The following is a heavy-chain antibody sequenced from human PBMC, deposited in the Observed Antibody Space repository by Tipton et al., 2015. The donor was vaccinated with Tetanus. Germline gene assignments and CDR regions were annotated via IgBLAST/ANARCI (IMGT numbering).Heavy chain of an antibody. CDR2: MFDNGNT. V-gene: IGHV4-59*11. D-gene: IGHD3-22*01. Sequence: TLSLTCTVSGGSISSHYWSWVRQPPGKGLEWIGHMFDNGNTNYNPSLKSRVTISTDTSMNQFSLKLTSATAADTAVYYCARETYYFESGGYFDFFLDYWGQGTLVTVSS. CDR3: ARETYYFESGGYFDFFLDY. J-gene: IGHJ4*02. CDR1: GGSISSHY.